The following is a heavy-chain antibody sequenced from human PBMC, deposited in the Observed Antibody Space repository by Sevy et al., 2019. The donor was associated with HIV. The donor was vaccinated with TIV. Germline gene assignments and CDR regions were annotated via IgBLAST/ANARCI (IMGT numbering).Heavy chain of an antibody. J-gene: IGHJ4*02. V-gene: IGHV3-30*02. CDR3: AKGAYSSSSFSYHDY. CDR2: IRYDGSNK. CDR1: GFTFSNYA. D-gene: IGHD6-6*01. Sequence: GGSLRLSCAASGFTFSNYAMSWVRQAPGKGLEWVAFIRYDGSNKYYADSVKGRFTISRDNSRNTLYLQMNSLRAEDTAVYYCAKGAYSSSSFSYHDYWGQGTLVTVSS.